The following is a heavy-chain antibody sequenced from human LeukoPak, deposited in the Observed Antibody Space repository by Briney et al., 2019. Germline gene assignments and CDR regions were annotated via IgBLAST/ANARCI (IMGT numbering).Heavy chain of an antibody. Sequence: GGSLRLSCAASGFTFSSYAMSWVRQAPGKGLEWVSAISGSGGSTYYADSVKGRFTISRDNSKNTLYLQMNSLRAEDTAVYYCAKLSCGGDCRKGFREYYFDYWGQGTLVTVSS. CDR1: GFTFSSYA. CDR2: ISGSGGST. J-gene: IGHJ4*02. CDR3: AKLSCGGDCRKGFREYYFDY. V-gene: IGHV3-23*01. D-gene: IGHD2-21*02.